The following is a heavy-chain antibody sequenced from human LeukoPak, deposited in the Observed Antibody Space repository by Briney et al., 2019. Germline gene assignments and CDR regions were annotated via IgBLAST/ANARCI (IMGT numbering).Heavy chain of an antibody. J-gene: IGHJ4*02. CDR1: GGSFSGYY. V-gene: IGHV4-34*01. Sequence: SETLSLTCAVYGGSFSGYYWSWIRQPPGKGLEWIGEINHSGSTNYNPSLKSRVTISVDTSKNQLSLKLSSVTAADTAVYYCARGRGAVIYWGQGTLVTVSS. CDR3: ARGRGAVIY. D-gene: IGHD6-19*01. CDR2: INHSGST.